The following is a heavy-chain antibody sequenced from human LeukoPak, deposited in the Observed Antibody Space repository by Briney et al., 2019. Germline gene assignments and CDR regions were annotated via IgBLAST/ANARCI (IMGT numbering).Heavy chain of an antibody. J-gene: IGHJ4*02. CDR1: GFTFSTYW. V-gene: IGHV3-7*01. CDR2: INQDASEI. Sequence: GGSLRLSCAASGFTFSTYWMNWYRQAPGQGLEWVGNINQDASEINYVDSVRGRFTISRDNAKNSLHLQMNSLRAEDTAVYYCATDRDNSDWQKRFDSWGQGTLVTVSS. CDR3: ATDRDNSDWQKRFDS. D-gene: IGHD2-21*02.